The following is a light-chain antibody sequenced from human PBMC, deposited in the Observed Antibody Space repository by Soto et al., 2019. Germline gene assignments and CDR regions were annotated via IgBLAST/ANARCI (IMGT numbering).Light chain of an antibody. CDR3: QQSYSTPIT. J-gene: IGKJ5*01. CDR2: DAS. Sequence: DIQMTQSPSTLSGSVGARVPITCRASQGISSYLGWYQQNPGKAPHLLIYDASTLHSGVPSRFSGSGSGTDFTLTISSLQPEDFATYYCQQSYSTPITFGQGTRLEIK. V-gene: IGKV1-39*01. CDR1: QGISSY.